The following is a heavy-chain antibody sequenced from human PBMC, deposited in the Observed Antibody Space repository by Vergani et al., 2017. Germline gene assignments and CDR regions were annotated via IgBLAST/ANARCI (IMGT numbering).Heavy chain of an antibody. J-gene: IGHJ4*02. D-gene: IGHD2-2*01. CDR1: GDIFNNYT. Sequence: QVHLEQSGTEVKKPGSSVKVSCKVSGDIFNNYTVTWVRQAPGQGLEWMGWINPNSGGTNYAQKFQGRVTMTRDTSISTAYMELSNLRSDDTAVYYCARVGTSSNRDYFDYWGQGTLVTVSS. CDR3: ARVGTSSNRDYFDY. V-gene: IGHV1-2*02. CDR2: INPNSGGT.